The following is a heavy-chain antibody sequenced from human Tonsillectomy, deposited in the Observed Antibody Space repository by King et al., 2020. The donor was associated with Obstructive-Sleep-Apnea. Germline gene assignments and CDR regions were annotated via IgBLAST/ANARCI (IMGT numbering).Heavy chain of an antibody. CDR3: ARGSWQVIDY. D-gene: IGHD1-26*01. CDR2: IYWHGGRT. Sequence: VQLVESGEGVVRPGGSLRLSCAASGFTFDDYGMSWVRQAPGRGLEWVSGIYWHGGRTGYADSVKGRFTISRDNAKNSLYLQMNSLRAEDTALYHCARGSWQVIDYWGQGTLVTVSS. J-gene: IGHJ4*02. V-gene: IGHV3-20*01. CDR1: GFTFDDYG.